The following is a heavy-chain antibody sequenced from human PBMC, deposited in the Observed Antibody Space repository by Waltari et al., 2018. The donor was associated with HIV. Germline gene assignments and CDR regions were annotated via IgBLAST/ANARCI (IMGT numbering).Heavy chain of an antibody. D-gene: IGHD3-22*01. CDR3: ARGEGYYDSSGYWSL. CDR1: GGSFSGYY. Sequence: QVQLQQWGAGLLKPSETLSLTCAVYGGSFSGYYWSWIRQPPGKGLEWIGEINHSGSTNYNPSLKSRVTISVDTSKNQFSLKLSSVTAADTAVYYCARGEGYYDSSGYWSLWGQGTLVTVSS. J-gene: IGHJ4*02. V-gene: IGHV4-34*01. CDR2: INHSGST.